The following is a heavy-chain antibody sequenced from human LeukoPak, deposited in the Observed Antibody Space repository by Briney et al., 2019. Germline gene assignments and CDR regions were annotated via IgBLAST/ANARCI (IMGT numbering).Heavy chain of an antibody. D-gene: IGHD3-3*01. J-gene: IGHJ3*02. Sequence: SETLSLTCTVSGGSISSSSYYWGWIRQPPGKGLEWIGSIYYSGSTYYNPSLKSRVTISVDTSKNQFSLKLSSVTAADTAVYYCARRPHYDFWSGYSPTYAFDTWGQGTMVTVSS. CDR3: ARRPHYDFWSGYSPTYAFDT. CDR2: IYYSGST. CDR1: GGSISSSSYY. V-gene: IGHV4-39*01.